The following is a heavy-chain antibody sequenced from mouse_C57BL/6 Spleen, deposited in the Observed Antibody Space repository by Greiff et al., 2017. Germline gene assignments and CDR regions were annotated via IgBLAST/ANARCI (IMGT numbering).Heavy chain of an antibody. Sequence: QVHVKQPGAELVRPGTSVKLSCKASGYTFTSYWMHWVKQRPGQGLEWIGVIDPSDSYTNYNQKFKGKATLTVDTSSSTAYMQLSSLTSEDSAVYYCARREAYYSNYGWFAYWGQGTLVTVSA. CDR2: IDPSDSYT. J-gene: IGHJ3*01. D-gene: IGHD2-5*01. CDR3: ARREAYYSNYGWFAY. CDR1: GYTFTSYW. V-gene: IGHV1-59*01.